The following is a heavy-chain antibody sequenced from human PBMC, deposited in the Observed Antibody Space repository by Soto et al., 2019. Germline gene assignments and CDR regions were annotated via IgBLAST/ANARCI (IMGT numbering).Heavy chain of an antibody. J-gene: IGHJ3*02. CDR1: GYSISSGYY. D-gene: IGHD6-19*01. CDR3: ARVSKRGGSGWYEDDFDI. Sequence: SETLSLTCAVSGYSISSGYYWGWIRQPPGKGLEWIGSIYHSGSTYYNPSLKSRVTISVDTSKNQFSLKLSSVTAVDTAVYYCARVSKRGGSGWYEDDFDIWGQGTMVTVSS. V-gene: IGHV4-38-2*01. CDR2: IYHSGST.